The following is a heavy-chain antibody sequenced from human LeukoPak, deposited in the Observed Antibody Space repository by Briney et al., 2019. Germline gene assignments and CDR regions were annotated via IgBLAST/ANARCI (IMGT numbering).Heavy chain of an antibody. Sequence: SVKVSCKASGGTFSSYAIIWVRQAPGQGLEWMGRIIPIFGTANYAQKFQGRVTITTDESTSTAYIELSSLRSEDTAVYYCARGLHTSGYAFDIWGQGTMVTVSS. CDR1: GGTFSSYA. CDR2: IIPIFGTA. J-gene: IGHJ3*02. D-gene: IGHD3-3*01. CDR3: ARGLHTSGYAFDI. V-gene: IGHV1-69*05.